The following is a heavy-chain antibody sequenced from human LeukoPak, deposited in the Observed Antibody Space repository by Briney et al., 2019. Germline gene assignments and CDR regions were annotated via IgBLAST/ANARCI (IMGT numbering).Heavy chain of an antibody. D-gene: IGHD3-22*01. CDR2: IIPIFGTA. J-gene: IGHJ3*02. CDR1: GGTFSSYA. V-gene: IGHV1-69*01. Sequence: SVKVSCKASGGTFSSYAISWVRQAPGQGLEWMGGIIPIFGTANYAQKFQGRVTITADESTSTAYMELSSLRSEDTAVYYCARGRTYYYDSSGAHAFDIWGQGTMVTVSS. CDR3: ARGRTYYYDSSGAHAFDI.